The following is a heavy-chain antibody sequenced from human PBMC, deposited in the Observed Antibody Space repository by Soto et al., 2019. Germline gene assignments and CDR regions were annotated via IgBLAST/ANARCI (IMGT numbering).Heavy chain of an antibody. CDR2: MSPNTGST. CDR1: GYTFTSYD. J-gene: IGHJ4*02. Sequence: QVQLVQSGAEVKKPGASVKVSCKASGYTFTSYDISWVRQATGQGLEWMGWMSPNTGSTNYAQKFQGRVTMTRNTSISTDYMELSSLRSEDTAVYYCARTIFGVATYYFDYWGQGTLVTVSS. D-gene: IGHD3-3*01. CDR3: ARTIFGVATYYFDY. V-gene: IGHV1-8*01.